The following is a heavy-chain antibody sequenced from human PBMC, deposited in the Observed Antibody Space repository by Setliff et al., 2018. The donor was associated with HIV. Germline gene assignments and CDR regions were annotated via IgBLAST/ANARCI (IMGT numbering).Heavy chain of an antibody. J-gene: IGHJ3*02. Sequence: GGSLRLSCAASGFTFDDYAMHWVRQAPGKGLEWVSSISWNSGTIDYADSVKGRFTISRDNAKNSLYLQMNSLRTEDMALYYCARDFSGLLRDQIDAFNIWGQGTMVTVSS. CDR2: ISWNSGTI. V-gene: IGHV3-9*03. CDR3: ARDFSGLLRDQIDAFNI. CDR1: GFTFDDYA. D-gene: IGHD3-10*01.